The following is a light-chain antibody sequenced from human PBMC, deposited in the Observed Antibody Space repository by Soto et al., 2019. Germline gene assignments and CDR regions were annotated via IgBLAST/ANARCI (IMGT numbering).Light chain of an antibody. Sequence: EVVLTQSPATLSLSPGDRATLSCRASQSVNNFLAWYQQKPGQTPRLLIYDASKRATGIPGRFSGSGSGTDFTLTISSLEPEDFAVYYCQQRSNWITFGQGTRLETK. CDR1: QSVNNF. CDR2: DAS. J-gene: IGKJ5*01. V-gene: IGKV3-11*01. CDR3: QQRSNWIT.